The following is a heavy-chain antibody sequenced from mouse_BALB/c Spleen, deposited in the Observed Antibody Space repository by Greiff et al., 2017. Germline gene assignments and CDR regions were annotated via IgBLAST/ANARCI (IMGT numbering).Heavy chain of an antibody. D-gene: IGHD2-1*01. CDR2: IYPGNGDT. Sequence: QVQLKQPGAELVKPGASVKMSCKASGYTFTSYNMHWVKQTPGQGLEWIGAIYPGNGDTSYNQKFKGKATLTADKSSSTAYMQLSSLTSEDSAVYYCARAYGNYDAMDYWGQGTSVTVSS. CDR1: GYTFTSYN. J-gene: IGHJ4*01. V-gene: IGHV1-12*01. CDR3: ARAYGNYDAMDY.